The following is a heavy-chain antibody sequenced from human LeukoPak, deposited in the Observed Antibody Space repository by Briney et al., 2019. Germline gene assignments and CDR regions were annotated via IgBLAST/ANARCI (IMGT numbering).Heavy chain of an antibody. V-gene: IGHV3-23*01. J-gene: IGHJ4*02. CDR3: AKRAPYSSSSVYFDN. Sequence: GGSLRLSCAASGFTFSNHGMSWVRQASGKGLEWVSAVSDSGSDTYYADSVKGRFTVSRDNSKNTLYLQMNSLRAEDTAVYYCAKRAPYSSSSVYFDNWGQGTLVTVSS. D-gene: IGHD6-6*01. CDR2: VSDSGSDT. CDR1: GFTFSNHG.